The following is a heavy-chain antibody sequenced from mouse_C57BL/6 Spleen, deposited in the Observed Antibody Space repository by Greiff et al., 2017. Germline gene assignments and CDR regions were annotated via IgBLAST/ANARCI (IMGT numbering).Heavy chain of an antibody. V-gene: IGHV1-50*01. J-gene: IGHJ4*01. Sequence: VQLQQPGAELVKPGASVKLSCKASGYTFTSYWMQWVKQRPGQGLEWIGEIDPSDSYTNYNQKFKGKATLTVDTSSSTAYMQLSSLTSEDSAVYYCARYPSGAYYAMDYWGQGTSVTVSS. D-gene: IGHD6-1*01. CDR3: ARYPSGAYYAMDY. CDR2: IDPSDSYT. CDR1: GYTFTSYW.